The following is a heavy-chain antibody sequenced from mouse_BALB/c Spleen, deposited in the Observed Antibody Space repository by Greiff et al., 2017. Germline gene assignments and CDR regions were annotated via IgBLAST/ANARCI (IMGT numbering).Heavy chain of an antibody. CDR3: TRDLYDYDDY. CDR2: ISSGGSYT. J-gene: IGHJ2*01. Sequence: EVNVVESGGGLVKPGGSLKLSCAASGFTFSSYTMSWVRQTPEKRLEWVATISSGGSYTYYPDSVKGRFTISRDNAKNTLYLQMSSLKSVDTAMYYCTRDLYDYDDYWGQGTTLTVSS. D-gene: IGHD2-4*01. V-gene: IGHV5-6-4*01. CDR1: GFTFSSYT.